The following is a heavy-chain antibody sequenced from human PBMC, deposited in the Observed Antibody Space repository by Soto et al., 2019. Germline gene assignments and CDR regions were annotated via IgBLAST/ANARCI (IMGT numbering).Heavy chain of an antibody. Sequence: ATVKVSCKASGYTFTSYYMHWVRQAPVQGLEWMGIINPSGGSTSYAQKFQGRVTMTRDTSTSTVYMELSSLRSEDTAVYYCARDVAGSGSYENYYYYGMDVWGQGTTVTVSS. CDR1: GYTFTSYY. V-gene: IGHV1-46*01. D-gene: IGHD3-10*01. CDR2: INPSGGST. CDR3: ARDVAGSGSYENYYYYGMDV. J-gene: IGHJ6*02.